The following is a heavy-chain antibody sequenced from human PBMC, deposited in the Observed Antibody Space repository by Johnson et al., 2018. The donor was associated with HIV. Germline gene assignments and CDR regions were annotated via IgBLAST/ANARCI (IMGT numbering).Heavy chain of an antibody. V-gene: IGHV3-13*01. CDR2: IGTAGDT. CDR1: GFTFSSYD. D-gene: IGHD6-6*01. J-gene: IGHJ3*02. CDR3: ARGWEGYSSSTLYAFDI. Sequence: VQLVESGGGLVQPGGSLRLSCAASGFTFSSYDMHWVRQATGKGLEWVSAIGTAGDTYYPGSVKGRFTISRDNAKNSLYLQMNSLRAEDTAVYYCARGWEGYSSSTLYAFDIWGQGTMVTVSS.